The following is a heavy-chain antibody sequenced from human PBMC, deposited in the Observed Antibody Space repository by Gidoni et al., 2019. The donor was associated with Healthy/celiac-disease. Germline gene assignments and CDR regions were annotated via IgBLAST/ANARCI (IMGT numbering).Heavy chain of an antibody. V-gene: IGHV3-23*01. J-gene: IGHJ4*02. D-gene: IGHD2-15*01. CDR1: GFTFSSYA. CDR2: ISGRGGST. CDR3: AAVVTGYYLDY. Sequence: EVQLLESGGGLVQPGGSLRLACAASGFTFSSYAMSWVRQAPGKGLEWVSAISGRGGSTYYADSVKGRFTISRDNSKNTLYLQMNSLRAEDTAVYYCAAVVTGYYLDYWGQGTLVTVSS.